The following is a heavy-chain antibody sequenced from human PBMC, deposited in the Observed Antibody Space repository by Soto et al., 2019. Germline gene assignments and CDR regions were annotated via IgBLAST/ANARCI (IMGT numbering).Heavy chain of an antibody. CDR1: GFTFSSYS. CDR2: ISSSSSTI. CDR3: ARELRADSSGYYYSLGAFDI. V-gene: IGHV3-48*02. D-gene: IGHD3-22*01. J-gene: IGHJ3*02. Sequence: GGSLRLSCAASGFTFSSYSMNWVRQAPGKGLEWVSYISSSSSTIYYADSVKGRFTISRDNAKNSLYLQMNSLRDEDTAVYYCARELRADSSGYYYSLGAFDIWGQGTMVTVS.